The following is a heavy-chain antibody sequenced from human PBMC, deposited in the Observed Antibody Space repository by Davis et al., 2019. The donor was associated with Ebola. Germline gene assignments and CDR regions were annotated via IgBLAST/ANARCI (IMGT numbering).Heavy chain of an antibody. V-gene: IGHV4-30-2*01. Sequence: LRLSCAVSGGSISSGGYSWSWIRQPPGKGLEWIGYIYHSGSTYYNPSLKSRVTISVDTSKNQFSLKLSSVTAADTAVYYCATGSRFFDYWGQGTLVTVSS. CDR3: ATGSRFFDY. J-gene: IGHJ4*02. D-gene: IGHD3-10*01. CDR1: GGSISSGGYS. CDR2: IYHSGST.